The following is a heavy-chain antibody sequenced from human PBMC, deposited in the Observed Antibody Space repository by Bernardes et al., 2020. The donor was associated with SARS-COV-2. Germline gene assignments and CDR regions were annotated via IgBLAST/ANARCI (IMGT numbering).Heavy chain of an antibody. D-gene: IGHD3-22*01. CDR3: AHSTEEIYYDSSGYPTREPYFDY. Sequence: SGPTLVKPTQTLTLTCTFSGFSLSTSGVGVGWIRQPPGKALEWLALIYWDDDKRYSPSLKSRLTITKDTSKNQVVLTMTNMDPVDTATYYCAHSTEEIYYDSSGYPTREPYFDYWGQGTLVTVSS. J-gene: IGHJ4*02. CDR1: GFSLSTSGVG. V-gene: IGHV2-5*02. CDR2: IYWDDDK.